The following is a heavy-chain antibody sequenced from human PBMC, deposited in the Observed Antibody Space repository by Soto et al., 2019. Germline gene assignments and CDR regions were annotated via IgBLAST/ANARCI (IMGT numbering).Heavy chain of an antibody. Sequence: EVQLLESGGGLVQPGGSLRLSCAASGFTFNTYDVSWVRQAPGTGLEWVSSNATTGETTFYADSVGGRFTISRDNSKNALFLQRKTLRADDTVIYYCVRHWGGWGHGTLVTVSS. J-gene: IGHJ4*01. CDR1: GFTFNTYD. CDR3: VRHWGG. D-gene: IGHD2-21*01. V-gene: IGHV3-23*01. CDR2: NATTGETT.